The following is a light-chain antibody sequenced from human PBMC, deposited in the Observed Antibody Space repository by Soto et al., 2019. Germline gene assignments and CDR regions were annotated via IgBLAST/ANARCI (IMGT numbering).Light chain of an antibody. Sequence: DIVMTQSPDSLAVSLGERATIKCRSSQTILKSSIKKNSLAWYQQKPGQPPRLLIYWASTRDSGVPDRFSGSGSGTDFTLTITGLQAEDVAVYYCQQYYSSSLTFGGGTKVEIK. V-gene: IGKV4-1*01. CDR3: QQYYSSSLT. J-gene: IGKJ4*01. CDR1: QTILKSSIKKNS. CDR2: WAS.